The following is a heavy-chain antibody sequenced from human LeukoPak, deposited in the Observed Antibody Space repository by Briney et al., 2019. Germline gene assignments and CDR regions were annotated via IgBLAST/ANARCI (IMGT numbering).Heavy chain of an antibody. CDR1: GGSISTYY. CDR2: IYTSGST. CDR3: ARGTVPNAFDI. J-gene: IGHJ3*02. V-gene: IGHV4-4*07. D-gene: IGHD4-11*01. Sequence: SETLSLTCTVSGGSISTYYWSWIRQPPGKGLEWIGRIYTSGSTNYNPSLKSRVTMSVDTSKNQFSLKLSSVTAADTDVYFCARGTVPNAFDIWGQGTMVTVS.